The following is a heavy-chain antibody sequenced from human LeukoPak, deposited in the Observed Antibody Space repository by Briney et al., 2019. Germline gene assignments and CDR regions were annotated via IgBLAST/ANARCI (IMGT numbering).Heavy chain of an antibody. V-gene: IGHV4-30-2*01. D-gene: IGHD3-22*01. CDR3: ARGGGDYDSSGFDY. CDR2: IYHSGST. CDR1: GGSISSGGYS. J-gene: IGHJ4*02. Sequence: PPETLSLTCAVSGGSISSGGYSWSWIRQPPGKGLEWIGYIYHSGSTYYNPSLKSRVTISVDRSKNQFSLKLSSVTAADTAVYYCARGGGDYDSSGFDYWGQGTLVTVSS.